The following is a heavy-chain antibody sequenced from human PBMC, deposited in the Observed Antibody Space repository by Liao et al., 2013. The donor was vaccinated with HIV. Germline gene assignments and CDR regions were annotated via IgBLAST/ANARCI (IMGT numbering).Heavy chain of an antibody. V-gene: IGHV4-34*10. CDR1: GGSISSYY. Sequence: QVQLQESGPGLVKPSETLSLTCTVSGGSISSYYWSWIRQAPGKGLEWLGEVTHSGGTNHNPSLKSRLTISVDTSKNQVSLKLDSVTAADTAVYYCARGASNWGNTYYMDVWGKGTTVTVSS. CDR2: VTHSGGT. J-gene: IGHJ6*03. D-gene: IGHD7-27*01. CDR3: ARGASNWGNTYYMDV.